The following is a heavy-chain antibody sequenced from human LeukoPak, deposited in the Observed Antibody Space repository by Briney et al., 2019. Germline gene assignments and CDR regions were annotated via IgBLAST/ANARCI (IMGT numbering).Heavy chain of an antibody. J-gene: IGHJ4*02. D-gene: IGHD6-6*01. CDR1: GVSFSGYY. Sequence: SETLSLTCAVYGVSFSGYYWSWIRQPPGKGLEWIGEINHSGSTNYNPSLKSRVTISVDTSKNQFSLKLSSVTAAGTAVYYCARGHSSSSIDYWGQGTLVTVSS. CDR2: INHSGST. V-gene: IGHV4-34*01. CDR3: ARGHSSSSIDY.